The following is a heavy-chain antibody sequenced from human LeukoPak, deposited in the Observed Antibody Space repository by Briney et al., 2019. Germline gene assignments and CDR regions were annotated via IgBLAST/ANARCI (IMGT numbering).Heavy chain of an antibody. J-gene: IGHJ6*03. Sequence: SVKVSCKASGGTFSSYAISWVRQAPGQGLEWMGGIIPIFGTANYAQKFQGRVTITADESTSTAYMGLSSLRSEDTAVYYCARGLKYYDILTGYYYYYYMDVWGKGTTVTVSS. V-gene: IGHV1-69*13. CDR1: GGTFSSYA. CDR3: ARGLKYYDILTGYYYYYYMDV. CDR2: IIPIFGTA. D-gene: IGHD3-9*01.